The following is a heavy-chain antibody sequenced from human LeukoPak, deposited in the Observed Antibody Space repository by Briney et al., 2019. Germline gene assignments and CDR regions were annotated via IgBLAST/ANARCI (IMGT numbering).Heavy chain of an antibody. Sequence: ASVKVSCKASGYTFTSYAMNWVRQAPGQGLEWMGWINTNTGNPTYAQGFTGRFVFSLDTSVSTAYLQISSLKAEDTAVYYCARQIVVVVAATDADYYYGMDVWGQGTTVTVSS. V-gene: IGHV7-4-1*02. CDR1: GYTFTSYA. J-gene: IGHJ6*02. D-gene: IGHD2-15*01. CDR3: ARQIVVVVAATDADYYYGMDV. CDR2: INTNTGNP.